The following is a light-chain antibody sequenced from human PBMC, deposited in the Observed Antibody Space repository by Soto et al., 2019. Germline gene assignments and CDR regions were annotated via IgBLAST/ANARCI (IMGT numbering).Light chain of an antibody. CDR3: QQHHSFPWT. J-gene: IGKJ1*01. Sequence: DIQMTQSPSTLSASVGDRVTITCRASQSITTWLAWYQQKPATAVKVLLYDASTLVSRVPSRFSGSGCGKEFTLTISSLQPQDVVTTHCQQHHSFPWTFGRGTKVEVK. V-gene: IGKV1-5*01. CDR2: DAS. CDR1: QSITTW.